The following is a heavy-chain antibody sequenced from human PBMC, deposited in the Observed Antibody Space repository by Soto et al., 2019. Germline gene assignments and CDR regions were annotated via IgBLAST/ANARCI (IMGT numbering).Heavy chain of an antibody. D-gene: IGHD5-18*01. V-gene: IGHV4-30-4*01. Sequence: SETLSLTCTVSGDSITSGYYYLGWIRQPPGKGLEWIGYMFYSGSTYYNPSLMSRVTISVDASRNQFSLKLTSVTAADAAVYYCARRGYTYAFAYWVQGTPVTVSS. CDR3: ARRGYTYAFAY. CDR2: MFYSGST. CDR1: GDSITSGYYY. J-gene: IGHJ4*02.